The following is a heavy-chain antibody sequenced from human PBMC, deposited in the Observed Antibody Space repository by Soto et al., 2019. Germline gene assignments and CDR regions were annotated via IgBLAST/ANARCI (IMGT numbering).Heavy chain of an antibody. Sequence: PSETLSLTCTVSGGSVGSGSYYWSWIRQPPWKGLEWIGYIYYSGSTNYNPSLKSRVTISVDTSKNQFSLKLSSVTAADTAVYYCASNYDFWSGYSYYGMDVWGQGTTVTV. CDR3: ASNYDFWSGYSYYGMDV. D-gene: IGHD3-3*01. V-gene: IGHV4-61*01. CDR1: GGSVGSGSYY. J-gene: IGHJ6*02. CDR2: IYYSGST.